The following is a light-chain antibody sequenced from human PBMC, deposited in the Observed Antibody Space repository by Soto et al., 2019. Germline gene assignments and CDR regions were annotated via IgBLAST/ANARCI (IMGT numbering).Light chain of an antibody. CDR2: EVS. CDR3: TSYVGSDTWV. CDR1: SSDVGAYKY. V-gene: IGLV2-8*01. Sequence: QSALTQPPSASGSPGQSVTISCTGTSSDVGAYKYVSWYQQYPGKAPQLMIYEVSKRPSGVTARFSGSKSGNTASLTVSGLQSEDEADYYCTSYVGSDTWVFGGGTKLTVL. J-gene: IGLJ3*02.